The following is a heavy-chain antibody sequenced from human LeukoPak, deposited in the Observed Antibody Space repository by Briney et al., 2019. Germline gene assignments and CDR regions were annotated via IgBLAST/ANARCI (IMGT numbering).Heavy chain of an antibody. J-gene: IGHJ4*02. CDR2: ISGSGAST. Sequence: GGSLRLSCVASGFTFSSYVMTWVRQAPGKGLEWVSAISGSGASTYYADSVKGRFTISRDNSRNTLFLQMNSLRAEDTAVYYCANFGCSSTTCLDYWGQGTLVTVSS. V-gene: IGHV3-23*01. CDR1: GFTFSSYV. CDR3: ANFGCSSTTCLDY. D-gene: IGHD2-2*01.